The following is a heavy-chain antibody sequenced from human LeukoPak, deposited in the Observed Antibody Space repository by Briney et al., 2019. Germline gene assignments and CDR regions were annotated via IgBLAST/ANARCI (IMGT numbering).Heavy chain of an antibody. CDR1: RITFSDYY. V-gene: IGHV3-11*06. J-gene: IGHJ3*02. Sequence: GVSLRLSCAASRITFSDYYMTWIRQAPGKGLEWVSYISGSSSFTNYADSVRGRFTISRDNAKNEVYLQMNSLRAEDTAVYYCAASPRAFDIWGQGTMVTVSS. CDR3: AASPRAFDI. CDR2: ISGSSSFT.